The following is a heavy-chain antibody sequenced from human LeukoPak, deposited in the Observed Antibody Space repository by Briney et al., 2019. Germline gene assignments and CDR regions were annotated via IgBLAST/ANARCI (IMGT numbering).Heavy chain of an antibody. V-gene: IGHV1-69*04. Sequence: ASVTVSCKASGGTFSSYAISWVRQAPGQGLEWMGRIIPILGIANYAQKFQGRVTITADKSTSTAYMELSSLRSEDTAVYYCAREPIAAAGKNWFDPWGQGTLVTVSS. CDR3: AREPIAAAGKNWFDP. CDR1: GGTFSSYA. CDR2: IIPILGIA. D-gene: IGHD6-13*01. J-gene: IGHJ5*02.